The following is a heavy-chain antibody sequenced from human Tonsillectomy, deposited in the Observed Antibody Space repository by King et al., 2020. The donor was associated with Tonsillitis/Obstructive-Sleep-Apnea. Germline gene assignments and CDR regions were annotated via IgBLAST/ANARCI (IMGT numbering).Heavy chain of an antibody. J-gene: IGHJ6*04. CDR2: ISWNSGSI. V-gene: IGHV3-9*01. Sequence: VQLVESGGGLVQPGRSLRLSCAASGFTFDDYAMHWVRQAPGKGLEWVSGISWNSGSIGYADSVKGRFTISRDNAKNSLYLQMNSLRAEDTALYYCAKDDSMDVWGKGTTVTVSS. CDR3: AKDDSMDV. CDR1: GFTFDDYA.